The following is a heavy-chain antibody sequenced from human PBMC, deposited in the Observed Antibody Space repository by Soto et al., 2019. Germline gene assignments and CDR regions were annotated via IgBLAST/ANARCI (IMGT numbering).Heavy chain of an antibody. V-gene: IGHV4-61*01. CDR3: ARGGRRSELERNYFDY. CDR1: GGSVSSGSYY. D-gene: IGHD1-1*01. J-gene: IGHJ4*02. CDR2: IYYSGST. Sequence: ASETLSLTCTVSGGSVSSGSYYWSWIRQPPGKGLEWIGYIYYSGSTNYNPSLKSRVTISVDTSKNQFSLKLSSVTAADTAVYYCARGGRRSELERNYFDYWGQGTLVTVSS.